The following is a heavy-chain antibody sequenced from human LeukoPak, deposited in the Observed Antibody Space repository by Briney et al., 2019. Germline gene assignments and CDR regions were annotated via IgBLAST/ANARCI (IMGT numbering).Heavy chain of an antibody. CDR1: GASINDYF. CDR2: IYARGKT. J-gene: IGHJ3*02. Sequence: SETLSLTCTVSGASINDYFWSWIRQPAGKRLEWIGRIYARGKTNYNPSLKSRVTITVDTSKNQFSLKLSSVTAADTAVYYCARHRGVAARPGAFDIWGQGTMVTVSS. V-gene: IGHV4-4*07. D-gene: IGHD6-6*01. CDR3: ARHRGVAARPGAFDI.